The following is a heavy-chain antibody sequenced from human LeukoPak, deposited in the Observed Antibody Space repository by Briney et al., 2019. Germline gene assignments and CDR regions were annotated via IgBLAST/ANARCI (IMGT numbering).Heavy chain of an antibody. Sequence: GASVKVSCKASGYTFTSYYMHWVRQAPGQGLEWMGIINPSGGSTSYAQKFQGRVTMTRDTSTSTVYMELSSLRSEDTAVYYCARDMRPEAAAGRFDPWGQGTLVTVSS. V-gene: IGHV1-46*01. CDR1: GYTFTSYY. CDR3: ARDMRPEAAAGRFDP. CDR2: INPSGGST. J-gene: IGHJ5*02. D-gene: IGHD6-13*01.